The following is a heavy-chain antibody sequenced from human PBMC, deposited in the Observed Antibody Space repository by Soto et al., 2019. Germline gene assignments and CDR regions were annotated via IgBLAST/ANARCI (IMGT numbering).Heavy chain of an antibody. CDR3: ARVNDPYGFDL. Sequence: QVQLVQSGATQEKPGASVKVSCEAFGYSFDSYPYSWVRQAPGQGLEWMGRIGSGDTNYAQKLRGRVTMTTDTSTNTAYMELRSLRSDDTALYYCARVNDPYGFDLWGQATMVTVSS. CDR2: IGSGDT. V-gene: IGHV1-18*01. CDR1: GYSFDSYP. J-gene: IGHJ3*01.